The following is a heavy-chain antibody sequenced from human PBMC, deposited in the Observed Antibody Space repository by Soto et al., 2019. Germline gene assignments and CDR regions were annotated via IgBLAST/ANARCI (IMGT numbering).Heavy chain of an antibody. D-gene: IGHD3-22*01. CDR3: ACSFYVSSGYRLRLDY. CDR2: IYYSGGT. CDR1: GGSLSSSSYY. Sequence: SEARSLTCTVSGGSLSSSSYYLGWIRQPPGKGLEWIGSIYYSGGTYYNPSLKSRVTISVDTSKNQCSLKLSSVTAADTAVYYCACSFYVSSGYRLRLDYPAQGTL. J-gene: IGHJ4*02. V-gene: IGHV4-39*01.